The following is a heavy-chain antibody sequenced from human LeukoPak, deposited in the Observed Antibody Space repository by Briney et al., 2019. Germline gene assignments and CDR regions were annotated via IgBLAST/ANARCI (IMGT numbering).Heavy chain of an antibody. CDR1: GFTITSYL. V-gene: IGHV3-23*01. CDR2: IGTYGTP. CDR3: ARGSGYYYEY. J-gene: IGHJ4*02. D-gene: IGHD1-14*01. Sequence: GGSLTLSCPASGFTITSYLMRWVRQAPGKGLEGVSTIGTYGTPFYSNCVKGRFTISRDRPKNTLYLQMDSLRDDDTAVYYCARGSGYYYEYWAQGTLVTVSS.